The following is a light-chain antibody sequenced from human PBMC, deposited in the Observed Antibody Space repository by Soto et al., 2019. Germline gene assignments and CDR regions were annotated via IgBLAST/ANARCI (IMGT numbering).Light chain of an antibody. CDR3: QQYDGSST. J-gene: IGKJ1*01. Sequence: TVLTQSPGTLSLSPGERATLFCRASQIVKKNYLAWYQQKPGQAPRLLISGASSRATGIPDRFSGSGSGTDFTLTINRLEAEDFAVYYCQQYDGSSTFGQGTKVDIK. V-gene: IGKV3-20*01. CDR1: QIVKKNY. CDR2: GAS.